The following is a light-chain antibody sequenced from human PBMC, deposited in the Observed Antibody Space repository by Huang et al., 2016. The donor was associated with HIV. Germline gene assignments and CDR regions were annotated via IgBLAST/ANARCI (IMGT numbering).Light chain of an antibody. CDR2: DVS. J-gene: IGKJ2*02. CDR3: MQSTHLRT. Sequence: IVMTQTPLSLSVTPGQPATISCKSNQSLLHSDGKTYLYLYLQRPCQSPQLLIYDVSSLFAGVPYRFRGSGSGTDFTLKISRVEAGYVGIYYCMQSTHLRTFGQGTKLEIK. CDR1: QSLLHSDGKTY. V-gene: IGKV2-29*02.